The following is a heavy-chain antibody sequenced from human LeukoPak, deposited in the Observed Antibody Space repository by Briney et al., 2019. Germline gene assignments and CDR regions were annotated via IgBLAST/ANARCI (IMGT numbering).Heavy chain of an antibody. V-gene: IGHV4-59*08. Sequence: PSETLSLTCTVSGGSISSHYWSWIRQPPGKGLEWIGYLFHSGTPRYNPSLKSRVTISADTSKNQFFLTLNSTTAADTAVYYCARRRGWKQQLVYFDYWGQGTLATVSS. CDR3: ARRRGWKQQLVYFDY. CDR1: GGSISSHY. D-gene: IGHD6-13*01. CDR2: LFHSGTP. J-gene: IGHJ4*02.